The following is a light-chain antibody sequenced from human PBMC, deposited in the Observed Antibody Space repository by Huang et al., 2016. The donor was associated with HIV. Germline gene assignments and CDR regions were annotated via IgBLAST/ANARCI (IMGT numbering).Light chain of an antibody. V-gene: IGKV3-20*01. CDR1: QSVTRNY. CDR3: QQFGSSPPYS. CDR2: GAS. J-gene: IGKJ2*03. Sequence: EIVLTQSPDTLSWSPGERATVSCRASQSVTRNYLAWYQQRPGQAPERLIYGASTRATGIPDRFSGSGSGTDFTLTISRLAPEDFAVYYCQQFGSSPPYSFGQGTKLEIK.